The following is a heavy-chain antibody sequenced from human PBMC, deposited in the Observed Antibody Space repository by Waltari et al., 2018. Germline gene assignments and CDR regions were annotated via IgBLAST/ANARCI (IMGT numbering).Heavy chain of an antibody. CDR2: IIPIFGTA. CDR1: GGTFSSYA. V-gene: IGHV1-69*08. CDR3: ARLGEGGENYLDGVWFDP. J-gene: IGHJ5*02. D-gene: IGHD3-10*01. Sequence: QVQLVQSGAEVKKPGSSVKVSCKASGGTFSSYAISWVRQAPGQGLEWMGRIIPIFGTANYAKKFQGRVTITADKSTSTDYMELSSLRSEETAVYYCARLGEGGENYLDGVWFDPWGQGTLVTVSS.